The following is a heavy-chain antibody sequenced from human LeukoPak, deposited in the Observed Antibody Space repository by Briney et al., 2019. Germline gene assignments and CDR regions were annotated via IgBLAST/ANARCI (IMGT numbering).Heavy chain of an antibody. D-gene: IGHD6-19*01. J-gene: IGHJ6*02. V-gene: IGHV3-49*04. Sequence: RTGGSLRLSCTASGFTFGDYAMSWVRQAPGKGLEWVGFIRSKAYGGTTEYAASVKGRFTISRDDSKSIAYLQMNSLKTEDTAVCYCTRDQEVAGYYYYYGMDVWGQGTTVTVSS. CDR1: GFTFGDYA. CDR3: TRDQEVAGYYYYYGMDV. CDR2: IRSKAYGGTT.